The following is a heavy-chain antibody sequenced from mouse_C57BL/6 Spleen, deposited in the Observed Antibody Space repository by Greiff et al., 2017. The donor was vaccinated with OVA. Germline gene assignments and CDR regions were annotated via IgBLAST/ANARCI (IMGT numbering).Heavy chain of an antibody. CDR2: INYDGSST. V-gene: IGHV5-16*01. CDR3: AREGLPWYFDV. J-gene: IGHJ1*03. D-gene: IGHD2-4*01. Sequence: EVHLVESEGGLVQPGSSMKLSCTASGFTFSDYYMAWVRQVPEKGLEWVANINYDGSSTYYLDSLKSRFIISRDNAKNILYLQMSSLKSEDTATYYCAREGLPWYFDVWGTGTTVTVSS. CDR1: GFTFSDYY.